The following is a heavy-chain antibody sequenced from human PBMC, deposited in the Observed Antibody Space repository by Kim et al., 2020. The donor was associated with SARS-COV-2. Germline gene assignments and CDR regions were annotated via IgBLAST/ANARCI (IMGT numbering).Heavy chain of an antibody. CDR1: GGSISSYY. CDR2: IYYSGST. CDR3: ARLSVYCGGDCYEY. D-gene: IGHD2-21*01. V-gene: IGHV4-59*08. J-gene: IGHJ4*02. Sequence: SETLSLTCTVSGGSISSYYWSWIRQPPGKGLEWIGYIYYSGSTNYNPSLKSRVTISVDTSKNQFSLKLSSVTAADTAVYYCARLSVYCGGDCYEYWGQGTLVTVSS.